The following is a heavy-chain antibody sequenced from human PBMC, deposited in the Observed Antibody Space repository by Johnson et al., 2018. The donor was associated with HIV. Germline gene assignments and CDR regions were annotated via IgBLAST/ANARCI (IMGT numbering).Heavy chain of an antibody. V-gene: IGHV3-30-3*02. D-gene: IGHD4/OR15-4a*01. Sequence: QVQLVESGGGVVQPGRSLRLSCAASGFTFSSYAMHWVRQAPGKGLEWVAVISYDGSNKYYADSVTGRFTISRDNSKNTVYLQMNSLRVEDTAVYYCAKSPGKDHGGNSGGFDIWGQGTMVTVSS. J-gene: IGHJ3*02. CDR1: GFTFSSYA. CDR2: ISYDGSNK. CDR3: AKSPGKDHGGNSGGFDI.